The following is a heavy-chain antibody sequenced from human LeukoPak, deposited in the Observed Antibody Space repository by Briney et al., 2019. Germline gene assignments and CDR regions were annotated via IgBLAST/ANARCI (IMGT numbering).Heavy chain of an antibody. CDR3: ARNHMVRGDYYYYMDV. Sequence: ASVKVSCKASGYTFTSYYMHWVRQAPGQGLEWMGIINPSGGSTSYAQKFQGRVTMTRDTSTSTVYMELSSLRSEDTAVYYCARNHMVRGDYYYYMDVWGKGTTVTISS. CDR1: GYTFTSYY. V-gene: IGHV1-46*01. J-gene: IGHJ6*03. D-gene: IGHD3-10*01. CDR2: INPSGGST.